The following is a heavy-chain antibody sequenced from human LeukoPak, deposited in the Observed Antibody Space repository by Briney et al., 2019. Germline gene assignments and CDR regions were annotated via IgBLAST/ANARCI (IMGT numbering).Heavy chain of an antibody. Sequence: GGSLRLSCAASGFTFSSSSMNWVRQAPGKGLEWVSYISSSSSTIYFADSVKGRFTISRDNAKNSLYLQMNSLRAEDTAVYYCARGYDSSGYWYWYFDLWGRGTLVTVSS. J-gene: IGHJ2*01. CDR1: GFTFSSSS. CDR3: ARGYDSSGYWYWYFDL. V-gene: IGHV3-48*04. D-gene: IGHD3-22*01. CDR2: ISSSSSTI.